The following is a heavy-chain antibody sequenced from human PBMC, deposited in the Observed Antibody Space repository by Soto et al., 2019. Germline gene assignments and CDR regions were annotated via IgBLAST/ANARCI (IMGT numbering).Heavy chain of an antibody. CDR1: GGSISSGGYS. CDR2: IYHSGST. J-gene: IGHJ5*02. V-gene: IGHV4-30-2*01. CDR3: VRVPGP. Sequence: QLQLQESGSGLVKPSQTLSLTCVVSGGSISSGGYSWRWIRQPPGKGLEWIGYIYHSGSTYYNPSLKSRVTISVDRSKTQFSQKLSSVTAAAPALYYCVRVPGPWGQGTLVTVSS.